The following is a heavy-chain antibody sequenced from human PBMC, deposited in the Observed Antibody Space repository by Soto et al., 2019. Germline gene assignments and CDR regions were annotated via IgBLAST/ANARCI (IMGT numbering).Heavy chain of an antibody. CDR3: ARVYCSGGSCYSLGSSDY. D-gene: IGHD2-15*01. Sequence: EVQLVESGGGLVKPGGSLRLSCAASGFTFSSSSMNWVRQAPRKGLEWVSSISSGSSYIYYADSVKGRFTISRDNAKNSRYLQMNSLRAEDTAVYYCARVYCSGGSCYSLGSSDYWGQGTLVTVSS. J-gene: IGHJ4*02. V-gene: IGHV3-21*01. CDR2: ISSGSSYI. CDR1: GFTFSSSS.